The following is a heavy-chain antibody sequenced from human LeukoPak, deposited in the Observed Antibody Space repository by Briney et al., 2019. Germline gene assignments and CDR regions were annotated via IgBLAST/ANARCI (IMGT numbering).Heavy chain of an antibody. Sequence: KPSETLSLTCAVYGGSFSGYYWSWIRQPPGKGLEWIGEINHSGSTNYNPSLKSRVTISVDTSKNQFSLKLSSVAAADTAVYYCARALVVTAIRAFDYWGQGTLVTVSS. CDR1: GGSFSGYY. V-gene: IGHV4-34*01. CDR2: INHSGST. D-gene: IGHD2-21*02. CDR3: ARALVVTAIRAFDY. J-gene: IGHJ4*02.